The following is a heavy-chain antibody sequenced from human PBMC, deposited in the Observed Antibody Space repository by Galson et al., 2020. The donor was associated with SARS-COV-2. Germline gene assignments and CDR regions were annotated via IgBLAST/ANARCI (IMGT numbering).Heavy chain of an antibody. V-gene: IGHV1-24*01. CDR1: GYTLTELS. Sequence: ASVKVSCKVSGYTLTELSMHWVRQAPGKGLAWMGGFDPEDGETIYAQKFQGRVTMTEDTSTDTAYMELSSLRSEDTAVYYCATGPPYGDYLWFGPWGQGTLVTVSS. CDR3: ATGPPYGDYLWFGP. J-gene: IGHJ5*02. CDR2: FDPEDGET. D-gene: IGHD4-17*01.